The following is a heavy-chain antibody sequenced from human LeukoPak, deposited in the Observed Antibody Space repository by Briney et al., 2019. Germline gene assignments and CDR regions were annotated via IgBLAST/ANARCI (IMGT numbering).Heavy chain of an antibody. V-gene: IGHV1-2*02. J-gene: IGHJ4*02. CDR2: INPKSGGT. CDR3: ARGGWSGYSYGSEPEKYFDY. D-gene: IGHD5-18*01. Sequence: ASVKVSCKASGYTFTGYYIHWVRQAPGQGLEWMGWINPKSGGTNDAQKFQGRVTMTTDTSISTAYMELSRLRSDDTAVYYCARGGWSGYSYGSEPEKYFDYWGQGTLVTVSS. CDR1: GYTFTGYY.